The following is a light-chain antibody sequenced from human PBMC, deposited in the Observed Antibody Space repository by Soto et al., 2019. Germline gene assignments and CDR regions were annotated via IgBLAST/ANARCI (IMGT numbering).Light chain of an antibody. J-gene: IGKJ4*01. CDR3: LQDYIYPLT. CDR2: AAS. Sequence: AIQMTQSPSSLSASVGDRVTITCRASQGIRNDLGWYQQKPGKAPNLLIYAASSLQSGVPSRFSGSGSGTNFTLTISILQPEDFATYFCLQDYIYPLTFGGGTKVEIK. V-gene: IGKV1-6*01. CDR1: QGIRND.